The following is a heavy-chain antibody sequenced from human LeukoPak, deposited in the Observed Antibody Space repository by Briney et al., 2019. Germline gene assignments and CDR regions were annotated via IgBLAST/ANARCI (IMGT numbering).Heavy chain of an antibody. CDR1: GFTFSSYA. V-gene: IGHV3-23*01. Sequence: GGSLRLSCAASGFTFSSYAMSWVRQAPGKGLEWVSAISGSGGSTYYADSVKGRFTISRDNSKNTLYLQMNSLRAEDTAVYYCAKEPRPYYYDSRKSGGDAFDIWGQGTMVTVSS. CDR3: AKEPRPYYYDSRKSGGDAFDI. CDR2: ISGSGGST. D-gene: IGHD3-22*01. J-gene: IGHJ3*02.